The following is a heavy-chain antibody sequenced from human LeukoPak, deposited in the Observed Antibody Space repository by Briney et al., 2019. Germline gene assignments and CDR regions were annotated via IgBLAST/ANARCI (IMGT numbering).Heavy chain of an antibody. CDR2: VSYDGGST. D-gene: IGHD6-6*01. V-gene: IGHV3-30*18. Sequence: GRSLRLSCAASGFTFSTYAMHWVRQAPGKGLEWVAIVSYDGGSTSYADSVKGRFTISRDNSKNTLYLQMSSLRTEDTAVYYCAKIEGSSSYYFDYWGQGTLVTVSS. J-gene: IGHJ4*02. CDR3: AKIEGSSSYYFDY. CDR1: GFTFSTYA.